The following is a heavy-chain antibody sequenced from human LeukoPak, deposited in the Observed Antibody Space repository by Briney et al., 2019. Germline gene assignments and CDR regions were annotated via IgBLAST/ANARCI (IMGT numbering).Heavy chain of an antibody. CDR2: INPDSGVA. D-gene: IGHD3-10*01. J-gene: IGHJ4*02. CDR3: VRDGDYYGSGIDY. CDR1: GYVFTGYY. Sequence: ASVKVSCKASGYVFTGYYMHWVRQAPGQGLEWMGRINPDSGVAYYAQKFQGRVTMTRNTSISTAYMEVSRLRSDDTAVYYCVRDGDYYGSGIDYWGQGTLVTVSS. V-gene: IGHV1-2*06.